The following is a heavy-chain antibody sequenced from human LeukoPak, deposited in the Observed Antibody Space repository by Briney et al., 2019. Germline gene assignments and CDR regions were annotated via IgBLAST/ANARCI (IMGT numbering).Heavy chain of an antibody. D-gene: IGHD3-16*01. CDR3: TLVRGLLYYFPF. Sequence: GGSPTLACALVGSTHTMYATHCVRQAPGKGLEWVTVIWYEGNNKYYVDSVKGRFTISRDNSKKTLYLQMNSLRAEDTAVQCLTLVRGLLYYFPFWGEGTLVTVSS. J-gene: IGHJ4*02. CDR2: IWYEGNNK. CDR1: GSTHTMYA. V-gene: IGHV3-30*02.